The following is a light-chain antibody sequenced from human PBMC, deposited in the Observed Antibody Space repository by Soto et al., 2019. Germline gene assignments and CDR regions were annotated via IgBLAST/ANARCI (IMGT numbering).Light chain of an antibody. CDR3: HQYGSPPQT. Sequence: EIVLTQSPGTLSLSPGERATLSCRASQGVTSNSLAWYQQKPGQAPRLLIYASSSRATGIPDRFSGSGSGTDFTLTINRLEPEDFAVYYCHQYGSPPQTFGQGTRVEVK. CDR2: ASS. J-gene: IGKJ1*01. CDR1: QGVTSNS. V-gene: IGKV3-20*01.